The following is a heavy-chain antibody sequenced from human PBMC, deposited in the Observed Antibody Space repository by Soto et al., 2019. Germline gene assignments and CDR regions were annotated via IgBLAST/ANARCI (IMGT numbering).Heavy chain of an antibody. CDR3: AKYPSAFFFSGSYYPPRFVF. J-gene: IGHJ4*02. CDR2: ISGSGGST. D-gene: IGHD3-10*01. CDR1: GFTFSSYA. V-gene: IGHV3-23*01. Sequence: GGSLRLSCAASGFTFSSYAMSWVRQAPGKGLEWVSAISGSGGSTYYADSVKGRFTISRDNSKNTLYLQMNSLRAEDTAVYYCAKYPSAFFFSGSYYPPRFVFWGPGILVTVFS.